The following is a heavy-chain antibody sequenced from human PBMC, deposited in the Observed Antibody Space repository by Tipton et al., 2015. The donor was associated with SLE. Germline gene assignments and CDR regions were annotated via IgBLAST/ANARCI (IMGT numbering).Heavy chain of an antibody. J-gene: IGHJ6*02. CDR3: ARELWFRGDYGMDV. V-gene: IGHV1-18*01. D-gene: IGHD3-10*01. CDR1: GYTFSNYG. CDR2: ISAFNGNT. Sequence: QVQLVQSGPEVKKPGASVKVSCKASGYTFSNYGFNWVRQAPGQGLEWVGWISAFNGNTNYAQKLQGRVTMTTDTSTSTAYMERRSLRSDDTAVYYCARELWFRGDYGMDVWGQGTTVTVSS.